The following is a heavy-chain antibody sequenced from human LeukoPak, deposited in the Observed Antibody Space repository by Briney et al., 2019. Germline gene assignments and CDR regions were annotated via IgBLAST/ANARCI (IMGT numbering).Heavy chain of an antibody. Sequence: SETLSLTCTVSGASVSSGSSYWSWIRQPPGKGLEWIGFIYYSGSTNYNPSLKSRVTIPVDTSKNQFSLKLSSVTAADPAVYCCSVGVVNKSGGYCYFDYWGQGTLVTVSS. CDR2: IYYSGST. V-gene: IGHV4-61*01. CDR3: SVGVVNKSGGYCYFDY. D-gene: IGHD2-21*01. CDR1: GASVSSGSSY. J-gene: IGHJ4*02.